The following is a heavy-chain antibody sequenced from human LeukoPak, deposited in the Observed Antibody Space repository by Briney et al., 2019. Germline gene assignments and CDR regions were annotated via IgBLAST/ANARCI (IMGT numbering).Heavy chain of an antibody. CDR1: GYSFINHG. J-gene: IGHJ4*02. CDR3: ARVRSIVGARDFDY. Sequence: GASVKVSCKASGYSFINHGISWVRQAPGQGLEWMGWISAYNGNTNYAQKFQGRVTMTTDTSTSTAYMELRSLRSDDTAVYYCARVRSIVGARDFDYWAREPWSPSPQ. V-gene: IGHV1-18*01. D-gene: IGHD1-26*01. CDR2: ISAYNGNT.